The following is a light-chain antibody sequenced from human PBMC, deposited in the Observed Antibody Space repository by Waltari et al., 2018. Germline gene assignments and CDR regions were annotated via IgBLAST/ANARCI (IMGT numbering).Light chain of an antibody. CDR2: AVS. V-gene: IGLV2-14*01. CDR3: SSYTSSSTPVV. Sequence: QSALTQPASVSGSPGQPLTISCTGTSSDVGGYNYVSWYQQHPGKAPKLMIYAVSNRPSGVSNRFSGSKSGNTASLTIAGLQAEDEADYYCSSYTSSSTPVVFGGGTKLTVL. CDR1: SSDVGGYNY. J-gene: IGLJ2*01.